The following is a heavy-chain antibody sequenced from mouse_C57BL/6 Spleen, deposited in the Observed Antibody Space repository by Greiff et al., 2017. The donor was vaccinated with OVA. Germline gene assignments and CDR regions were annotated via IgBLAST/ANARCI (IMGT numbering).Heavy chain of an antibody. J-gene: IGHJ1*03. Sequence: QVQLQQSGAELVRPGASVTLSCKASGYTFTDYEMHWVKQTPVHGLEWIGAIDPETGGTAYNQKFKGKAILTADKSSSTAYMELRSLTSEDSAVYYCTRSVTTVEAPHWYFDVWGTGTTVTVSS. D-gene: IGHD1-1*01. CDR1: GYTFTDYE. CDR2: IDPETGGT. V-gene: IGHV1-15*01. CDR3: TRSVTTVEAPHWYFDV.